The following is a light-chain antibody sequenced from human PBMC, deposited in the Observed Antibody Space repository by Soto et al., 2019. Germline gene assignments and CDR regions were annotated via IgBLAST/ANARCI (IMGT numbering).Light chain of an antibody. Sequence: DIVMTQSPLSLPVTHAEPASISCRSSQSLLHSNGYNYLDWYLQKPGQSPQLLIYLGSNRASGVTDRFSGSGSGTDFTLKISRGEAEDVGVYYCMQALHTPWTLGQGTKVEIK. CDR2: LGS. CDR1: QSLLHSNGYNY. V-gene: IGKV2-28*01. CDR3: MQALHTPWT. J-gene: IGKJ1*01.